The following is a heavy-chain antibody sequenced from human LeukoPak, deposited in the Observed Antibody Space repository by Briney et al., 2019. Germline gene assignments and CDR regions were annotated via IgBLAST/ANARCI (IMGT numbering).Heavy chain of an antibody. Sequence: SETLSLTCTVSGGSISNYYWSWIRQPPGKGLEWIGYIYYSGSTNYNPSLKNRVTISVDTSKNQFSLRLSSVTPADTAVYYCARETNHYDISGYYVPHAAFNIWGQGTMVTVSS. CDR2: IYYSGST. V-gene: IGHV4-59*01. D-gene: IGHD3-22*01. J-gene: IGHJ3*02. CDR1: GGSISNYY. CDR3: ARETNHYDISGYYVPHAAFNI.